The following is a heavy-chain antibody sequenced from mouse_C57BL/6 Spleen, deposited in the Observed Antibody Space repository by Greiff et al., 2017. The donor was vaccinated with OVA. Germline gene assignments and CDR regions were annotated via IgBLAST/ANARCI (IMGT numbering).Heavy chain of an antibody. J-gene: IGHJ4*01. CDR3: ASRDGYPYYYAMDY. V-gene: IGHV1-64*01. Sequence: QVQLQQPGAELVKPGASVKLSCKASGYTFTSYWMHWVKQRPGQGLEWIGMIHPNSGSTNYNEKFKSKATLTVDKSSSTAYMQLSSLTSEDSAVYYCASRDGYPYYYAMDYWGQGTSVTVSS. D-gene: IGHD2-3*01. CDR2: IHPNSGST. CDR1: GYTFTSYW.